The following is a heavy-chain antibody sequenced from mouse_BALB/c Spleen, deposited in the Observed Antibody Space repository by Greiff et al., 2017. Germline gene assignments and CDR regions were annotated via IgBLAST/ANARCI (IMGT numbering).Heavy chain of an antibody. CDR3: ARVAYYGNYFDY. Sequence: DVKLQESGPGLVKPSQSLSLTCSVTGYSITSGYYWNWIRQFPGNKLEWMGYISYDGSNNYNPSLKNRISITRDTSKNQFFLKLNSVTTEDTATYYCARVAYYGNYFDYWGQGTTLTVSS. CDR1: GYSITSGYY. V-gene: IGHV3-6*02. D-gene: IGHD2-10*01. J-gene: IGHJ2*01. CDR2: ISYDGSN.